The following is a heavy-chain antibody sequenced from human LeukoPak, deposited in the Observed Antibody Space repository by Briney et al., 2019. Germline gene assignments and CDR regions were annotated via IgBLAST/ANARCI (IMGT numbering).Heavy chain of an antibody. CDR2: INHSGST. V-gene: IGHV4-34*01. CDR1: GGSFSGYY. Sequence: SETLSLTCAVYGGSFSGYYWSWIRQPSGKGLEWIGEINHSGSTNYNPSLKSRVTISVDTSKNQFSLKLSSVTAEDTAVYYCAGSSRPAAGTVWFDPWGQGTLVTVSS. J-gene: IGHJ5*02. CDR3: AGSSRPAAGTVWFDP. D-gene: IGHD6-13*01.